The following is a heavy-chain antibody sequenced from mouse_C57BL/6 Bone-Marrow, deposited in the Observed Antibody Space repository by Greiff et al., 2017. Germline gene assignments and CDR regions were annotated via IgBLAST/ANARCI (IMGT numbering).Heavy chain of an antibody. CDR2: IDPSDSYT. V-gene: IGHV1-59*01. Sequence: QVQLQQPGAELVRPGTSVKLSCKASGYTFTSYWMHWVKQRPGQGLEWIGVIDPSDSYTNYNQKFKGKATLTVDTSSSTAYMQLSSLTSEDSAVYYCARGITTVPRYYCDYWGQGTTLTVSS. CDR3: ARGITTVPRYYCDY. D-gene: IGHD1-1*01. CDR1: GYTFTSYW. J-gene: IGHJ2*01.